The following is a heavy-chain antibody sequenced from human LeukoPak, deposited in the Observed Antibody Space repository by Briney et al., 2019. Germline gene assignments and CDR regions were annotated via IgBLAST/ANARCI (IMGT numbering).Heavy chain of an antibody. CDR2: IIPIFGTA. J-gene: IGHJ3*01. CDR3: AREPALYYYDSTRDAFDV. CDR1: GGTFSSYA. V-gene: IGHV1-69*01. D-gene: IGHD3-22*01. Sequence: SVTVSCKASGGTFSSYAIRWVRQAPGQGLEGMGGIIPIFGTANYAQKFQGRVTITADESTSTAYMELSSLRSEDTAVYYCAREPALYYYDSTRDAFDVWGQGTMVTVSS.